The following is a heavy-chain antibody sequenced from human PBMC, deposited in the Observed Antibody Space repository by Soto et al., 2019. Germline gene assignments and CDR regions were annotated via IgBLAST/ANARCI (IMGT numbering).Heavy chain of an antibody. J-gene: IGHJ4*02. CDR1: GGLFSSFA. CDR3: GRGGGPYVWFNEF. V-gene: IGHV1-69*01. CDR2: IIPVFGTP. D-gene: IGHD3-16*01. Sequence: QEQLVQSGPEVKKPGSSVKVSCKDSGGLFSSFAISWVRQAPGQGLEWLGGIIPVFGTPTYAEKFQGRLTITADESTNTAYMELSSLRSGDTAIYYCGRGGGPYVWFNEFWGQRTLVTVSS.